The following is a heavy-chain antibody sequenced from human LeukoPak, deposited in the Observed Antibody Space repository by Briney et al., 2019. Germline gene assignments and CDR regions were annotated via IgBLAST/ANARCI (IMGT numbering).Heavy chain of an antibody. V-gene: IGHV3-64*01. CDR1: GFTFSSYA. J-gene: IGHJ6*03. Sequence: PGGSLRLSCAASGFTFSSYAVHWVRQAPGKGLEYASAITSDGGRTYYANSVKGRFTISRDNSKNTLYLQMGSLRAEDMAVYYCARSRGLDVHYYYYMDVWGKGTTVTVSS. CDR2: ITSDGGRT. CDR3: ARSRGLDVHYYYYMDV. D-gene: IGHD3-10*01.